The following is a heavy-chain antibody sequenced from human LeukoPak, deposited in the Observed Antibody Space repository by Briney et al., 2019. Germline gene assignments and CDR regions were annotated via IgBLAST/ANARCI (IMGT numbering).Heavy chain of an antibody. J-gene: IGHJ4*02. D-gene: IGHD6-19*01. V-gene: IGHV3-30*04. CDR3: ARTLTVAGTGSFDY. CDR1: GFTFSSYA. Sequence: GGSLRLSCAASGFTFSSYAMHWVRQAPGKGLEWVAVISYDGSNKYYADSVKGRFTISRDNSKNTLYLQMNSLRAEDTAVYYCARTLTVAGTGSFDYWGQGTLVTVSS. CDR2: ISYDGSNK.